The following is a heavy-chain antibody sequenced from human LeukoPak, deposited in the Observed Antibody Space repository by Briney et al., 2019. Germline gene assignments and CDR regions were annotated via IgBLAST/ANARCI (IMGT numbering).Heavy chain of an antibody. Sequence: SETLSLTCTISGGSISTYYWTWIRQPPGKRLELIGFIYYSGSTSYNPSLKSRVTISVDTPKNQFSLTLSSVTAADTAVYFCARVSGSGTALDAFDIWGQGTMVIVSS. CDR3: ARVSGSGTALDAFDI. V-gene: IGHV4-59*08. CDR1: GGSISTYY. CDR2: IYYSGST. J-gene: IGHJ3*02. D-gene: IGHD1-1*01.